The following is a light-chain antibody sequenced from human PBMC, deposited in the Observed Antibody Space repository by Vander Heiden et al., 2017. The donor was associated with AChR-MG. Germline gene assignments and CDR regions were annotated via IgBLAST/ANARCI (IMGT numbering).Light chain of an antibody. CDR3: AAWDDSLNGVI. V-gene: IGLV1-44*01. CDR1: RTNIGSKT. J-gene: IGLJ2*01. CDR2: NTS. Sequence: QSALTQPPLAAGTPGQRVTTSCCGSRTNIGSKTVNSYRQLPGTAPKLLIYNTSHRPSGVPDRFSASKSGTSASLAISGLHSEDEAYYYCAAWDDSLNGVIFGGGTKLTVL.